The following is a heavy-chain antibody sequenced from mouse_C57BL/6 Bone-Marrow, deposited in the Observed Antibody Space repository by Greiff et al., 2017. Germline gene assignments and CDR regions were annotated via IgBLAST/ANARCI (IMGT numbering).Heavy chain of an antibody. CDR1: GYTFTSYW. V-gene: IGHV1-74*01. Sequence: QVQLQQPGAELVKPGASVKVSCTASGYTFTSYWMHWVKQRPGQGLEWIGRIHPSDSDTNYTQKFKGKATLTRDKSSSTAYMQLSSLTSEDSAVYYCAIFGPSCLPYFDYWGQGTTLTVSS. CDR2: IHPSDSDT. CDR3: AIFGPSCLPYFDY. J-gene: IGHJ2*01.